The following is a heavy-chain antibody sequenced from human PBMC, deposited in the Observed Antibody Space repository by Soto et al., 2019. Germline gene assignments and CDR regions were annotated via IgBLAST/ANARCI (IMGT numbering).Heavy chain of an antibody. CDR2: IYYSGST. CDR3: AWLKWELLFYCYGMDV. D-gene: IGHD1-26*01. J-gene: IGHJ6*01. CDR1: GGSISSGDYY. V-gene: IGHV4-30-4*01. Sequence: TLSLTCTVSGGSISSGDYYWSWIRQPPGKGLEWIGYIYYSGSTYYNPSIKSRVTISVDTSKNQFSLILSSVIVAEMVVYYCAWLKWELLFYCYGMDVWGQVTPVPVSS.